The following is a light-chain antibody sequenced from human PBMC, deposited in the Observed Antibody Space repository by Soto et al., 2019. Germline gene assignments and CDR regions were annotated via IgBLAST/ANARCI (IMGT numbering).Light chain of an antibody. CDR2: STS. CDR1: TGAVTSGYY. Sequence: QAVVTQEPSLTVSPGGTVTLTCASSTGAVTSGYYPNWFQQKPGQAPRALISSTSNKHSWTPARFSGSLLGGKAALTLSGVQPEDEAEYYSRLYYGVAQLVFGGGTKLTFL. J-gene: IGLJ2*01. CDR3: RLYYGVAQLV. V-gene: IGLV7-43*01.